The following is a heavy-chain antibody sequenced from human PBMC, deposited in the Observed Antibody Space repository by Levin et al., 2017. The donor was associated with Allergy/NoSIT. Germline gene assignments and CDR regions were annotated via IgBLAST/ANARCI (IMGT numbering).Heavy chain of an antibody. D-gene: IGHD1-26*01. J-gene: IGHJ4*02. Sequence: ASVKVSCRTSGYTFTSHSIHWVRQAPGQGLEWMGWINAGNGNTKYSEKFQDRVTFTRDTSATTAYVELSGLRSEDTAVYYCASILGSTAYFRHWGQGTLVTVAS. V-gene: IGHV1-3*01. CDR3: ASILGSTAYFRH. CDR2: INAGNGNT. CDR1: GYTFTSHS.